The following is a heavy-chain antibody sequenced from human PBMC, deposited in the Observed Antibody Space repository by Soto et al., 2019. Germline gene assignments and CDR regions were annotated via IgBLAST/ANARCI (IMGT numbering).Heavy chain of an antibody. CDR3: ARDDVLLWLGELYH. CDR2: ISAYNCNT. V-gene: IGHV1-18*01. Sequence: ASVKVSCKASGGTFSSYGISWVRQAPGQGLEWMGWISAYNCNTNYAQKLQGRVTMTTDTSTSTAYMELRSLRSDDTAVYYCARDDVLLWLGELYHWGQGTLVTVSS. D-gene: IGHD3-10*01. CDR1: GGTFSSYG. J-gene: IGHJ4*02.